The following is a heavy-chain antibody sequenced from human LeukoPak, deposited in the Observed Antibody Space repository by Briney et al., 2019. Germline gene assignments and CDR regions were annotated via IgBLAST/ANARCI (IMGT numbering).Heavy chain of an antibody. CDR1: GYTLTELS. V-gene: IGHV1-24*01. CDR2: FDPEDGET. D-gene: IGHD3-22*01. Sequence: ASVKVSCKVSGYTLTELSMHWVRQAPGKGLEWMGGFDPEDGETIYAQKFQGRVTMTEDTSTDTAYMELSSLRSEDTAVYYCARDLSGYPPYDYWGQGTLVTVSS. CDR3: ARDLSGYPPYDY. J-gene: IGHJ4*02.